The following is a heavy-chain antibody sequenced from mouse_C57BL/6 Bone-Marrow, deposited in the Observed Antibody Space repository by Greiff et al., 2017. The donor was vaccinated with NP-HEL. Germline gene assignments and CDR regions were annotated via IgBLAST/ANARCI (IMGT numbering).Heavy chain of an antibody. V-gene: IGHV1-50*01. CDR2: IDPSDSYT. J-gene: IGHJ3*01. Sequence: VQLQQPGAELVKPGASVKLSCKASGYTFTTYWMQWVKQRPGQGLEWIGEIDPSDSYTNYNQKFKGKATLTVDTSSSTAYMQLSSLTSEDSSVDYAARKAYCGRSYEFAYWGQGTLVTVSA. CDR3: ARKAYCGRSYEFAY. D-gene: IGHD1-1*01. CDR1: GYTFTTYW.